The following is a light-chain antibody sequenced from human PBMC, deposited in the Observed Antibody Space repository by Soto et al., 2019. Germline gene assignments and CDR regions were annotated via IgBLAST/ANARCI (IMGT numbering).Light chain of an antibody. Sequence: EIVMTQSPATLSVSPGERATLSCRASQSVSSKLAWYQQKPGQAPRVLIYGASTRATGIPARFSGSGSGTEFPLTISRLQSEDFAVYYCQHYNDWPPTWTFGQGTRVEIK. CDR1: QSVSSK. CDR3: QHYNDWPPTWT. CDR2: GAS. J-gene: IGKJ1*01. V-gene: IGKV3-15*01.